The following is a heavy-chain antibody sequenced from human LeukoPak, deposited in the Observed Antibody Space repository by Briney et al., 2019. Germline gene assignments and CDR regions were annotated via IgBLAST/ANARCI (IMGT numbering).Heavy chain of an antibody. CDR1: GFTFSSSW. CDR2: INRDGSRT. V-gene: IGHV3-74*01. Sequence: GGSLRLSCAASGFTFSSSWMHWVRQAPGKGLVWVSRINRDGSRTTYADSVKGGFTTARENAKNTLYRQRDSLRDDDTAVYYCARDPGYESWSPFWGGMDVWGNGTTVIVSS. J-gene: IGHJ6*04. D-gene: IGHD3-16*01. CDR3: ARDPGYESWSPFWGGMDV.